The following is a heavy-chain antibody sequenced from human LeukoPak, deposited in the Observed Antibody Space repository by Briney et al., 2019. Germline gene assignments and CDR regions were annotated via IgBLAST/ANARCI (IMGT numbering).Heavy chain of an antibody. CDR2: TAYEGGEK. CDR3: AREGDRHLTFDY. J-gene: IGHJ4*02. V-gene: IGHV3-30*01. CDR1: GSTFSGLL. Sequence: TGGSLRLSCAASGSTFSGLLLHWVRQAPGRGLEWVAGTAYEGGEKYYADSVSGRFTISRDNSDNTVYLQMNGLRLEDTAVYFCAREGDRHLTFDYWGRGTLVTVSS. D-gene: IGHD3-16*01.